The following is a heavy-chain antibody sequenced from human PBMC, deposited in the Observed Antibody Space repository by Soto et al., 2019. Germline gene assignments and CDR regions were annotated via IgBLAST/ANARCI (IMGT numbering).Heavy chain of an antibody. CDR2: LDYSGAT. V-gene: IGHV4-39*01. J-gene: IGHJ4*02. CDR1: GASLSSNFYF. D-gene: IGHD3-10*01. CDR3: STLTRGVISKFDF. Sequence: QVQLQESGPGLVKPSETLSLTCAVSGASLSSNFYFWAWVSQAPGKDLEWIGSLDYSGATYYNPSLGSRVTISAEASKNEFALKVTSVTAADSAMYYCSTLTRGVISKFDFWGQGLLVTVSS.